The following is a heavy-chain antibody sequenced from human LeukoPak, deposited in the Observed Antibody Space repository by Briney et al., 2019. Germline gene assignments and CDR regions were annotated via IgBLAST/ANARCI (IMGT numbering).Heavy chain of an antibody. J-gene: IGHJ4*02. CDR1: GPSISNTIYY. CDR3: AREEEIMITFGDHGSLYYFDY. V-gene: IGHV4-39*07. D-gene: IGHD3-16*01. CDR2: THYSGST. Sequence: SETLSLTCSVSGPSISNTIYYWGWVRQPPGKGLDWIGSTHYSGSTYYNPSLKSRVTISVDTSKNQFSLKLSSVTAADTAVYYCAREEEIMITFGDHGSLYYFDYWGQGTLVTVSS.